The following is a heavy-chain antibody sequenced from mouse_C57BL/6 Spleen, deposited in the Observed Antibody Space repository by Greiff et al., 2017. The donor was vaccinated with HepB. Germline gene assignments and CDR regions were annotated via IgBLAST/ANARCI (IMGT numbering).Heavy chain of an antibody. J-gene: IGHJ4*01. V-gene: IGHV1-82*01. CDR3: ARWPDYYAMDY. Sequence: VQLQQSGPELVKPGASVKISCKASGYAFSSSWMNWVKQRPGKGLEWIGRIYPGDGDTNYNGKFKGKATLTADKSSSTAYMQLSSLTSEDSAVYFCARWPDYYAMDYWGQGTSVTVSS. CDR1: GYAFSSSW. CDR2: IYPGDGDT.